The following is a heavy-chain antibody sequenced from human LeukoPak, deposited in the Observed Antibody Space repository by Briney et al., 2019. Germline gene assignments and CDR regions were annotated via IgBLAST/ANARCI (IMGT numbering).Heavy chain of an antibody. J-gene: IGHJ5*02. CDR3: VRNGEGVAISVNYWFDP. V-gene: IGHV1-3*04. Sequence: GASVKVSCKASGYTFTSYTIHWVRQAPGQRLEWMGWINTGNDNTEYSQKFQGRVTMTRDTSTSTAYMELRGLISEDTVVYYCVRNGEGVAISVNYWFDPWGQGTLVTVSS. CDR2: INTGNDNT. D-gene: IGHD3-10*01. CDR1: GYTFTSYT.